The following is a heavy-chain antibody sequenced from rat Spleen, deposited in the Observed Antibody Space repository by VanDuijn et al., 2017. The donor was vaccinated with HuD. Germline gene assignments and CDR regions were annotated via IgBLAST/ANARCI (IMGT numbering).Heavy chain of an antibody. CDR1: GFSISNYG. Sequence: QVQLKESGPGLVQPSQTLSLTCTVSGFSISNYGVIWVRQPPGKGLEWMGVIWGNGDTNYRSALKSRLSISRDTSKSQVYLKMNSLQTEDTANYYCARGDYSSPRGGYWGQGTLVTVSS. J-gene: IGHJ3*01. V-gene: IGHV2-13*01. CDR3: ARGDYSSPRGGY. CDR2: IWGNGDT. D-gene: IGHD1-2*01.